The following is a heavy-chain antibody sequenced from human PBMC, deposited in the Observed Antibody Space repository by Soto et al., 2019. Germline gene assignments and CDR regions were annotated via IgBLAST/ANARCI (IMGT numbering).Heavy chain of an antibody. Sequence: LSLTCTVSGGSISSSSYYWGWIRQPPGKGLEWIGSIYYSGSTYYNPSLKSRVTISVDTSKNQFSLKLSSVTAADTAVYYCARSSYYDILTGYNFDYWGQGTLVTVSS. D-gene: IGHD3-9*01. CDR2: IYYSGST. V-gene: IGHV4-39*01. CDR3: ARSSYYDILTGYNFDY. CDR1: GGSISSSSYY. J-gene: IGHJ4*02.